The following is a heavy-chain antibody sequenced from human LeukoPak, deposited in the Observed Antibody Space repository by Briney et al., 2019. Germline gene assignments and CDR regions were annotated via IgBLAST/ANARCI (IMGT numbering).Heavy chain of an antibody. J-gene: IGHJ4*02. CDR1: GFGFSDAW. D-gene: IGHD5/OR15-5a*01. CDR2: IKSQTHGGTT. V-gene: IGHV3-15*01. CDR3: TTEFFGSVYNN. Sequence: GGSLRLSCAGSGFGFSDAWMSWVRQAPGKGLEWVGHIKSQTHGGTTDYAAPVKGRFTISRDDSKKIVYLQMNSLQTDDTGVYHCTTEFFGSVYNNWGQGTLVTVSS.